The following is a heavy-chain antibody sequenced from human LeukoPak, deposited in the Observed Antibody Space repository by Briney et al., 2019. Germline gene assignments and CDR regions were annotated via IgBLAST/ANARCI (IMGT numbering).Heavy chain of an antibody. CDR3: ARDLLGVWAY. CDR2: IKQDGSET. J-gene: IGHJ4*02. D-gene: IGHD3-10*01. V-gene: IGHV3-7*01. Sequence: GRSLRLSCAGSGFTFSRYWMSWVRQAPGKGLEWVTNIKQDGSETSYLDSVRGRFTVSRDNTKNSVYLQMNSLRAEDTAVYYCARDLLGVWAYWGPGTLVTVSS. CDR1: GFTFSRYW.